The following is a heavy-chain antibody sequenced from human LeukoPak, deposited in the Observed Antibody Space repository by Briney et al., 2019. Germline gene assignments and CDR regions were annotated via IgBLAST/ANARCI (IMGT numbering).Heavy chain of an antibody. Sequence: KAGGSLRLSCAASGFTFSSYNMNWVRQAPGKGLEWVSSISSSSSYIYYADSVKGRFTISRDNAKNSLYLQMNSLRAEDTAVYYCAGGFTAMVSAVWGQGTLVTVSS. J-gene: IGHJ4*02. CDR2: ISSSSSYI. CDR3: AGGFTAMVSAV. V-gene: IGHV3-21*01. CDR1: GFTFSSYN. D-gene: IGHD5-18*01.